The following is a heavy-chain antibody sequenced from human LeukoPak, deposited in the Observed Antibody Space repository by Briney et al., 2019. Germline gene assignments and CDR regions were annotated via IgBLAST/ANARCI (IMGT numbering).Heavy chain of an antibody. Sequence: GGSLRLSCAVSGFTFSDYYMSWIRQAPGKGLEWVSYISSSGTTIYYADSVKSRFTISGDNTKNSLYLQMNSLRAEDTAVYYCARDGAAVTTHLGFFQHWGQGTLVTVSS. CDR3: ARDGAAVTTHLGFFQH. D-gene: IGHD4-17*01. CDR1: GFTFSDYY. V-gene: IGHV3-11*01. J-gene: IGHJ1*01. CDR2: ISSSGTTI.